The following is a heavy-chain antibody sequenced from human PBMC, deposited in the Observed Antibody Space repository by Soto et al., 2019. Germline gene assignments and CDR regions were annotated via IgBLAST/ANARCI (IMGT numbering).Heavy chain of an antibody. Sequence: PSETLSLTCAVYGGSFSGYYWSWIRQPPGKGLEWIGEINHSGSTNYNPSLKSRVTISVDTSKNQFSLKLSSVTAADTAVYYCASDAYCGGDCSHYFGYWGQETLVTVSS. V-gene: IGHV4-34*01. CDR1: GGSFSGYY. CDR3: ASDAYCGGDCSHYFGY. D-gene: IGHD2-21*02. J-gene: IGHJ4*02. CDR2: INHSGST.